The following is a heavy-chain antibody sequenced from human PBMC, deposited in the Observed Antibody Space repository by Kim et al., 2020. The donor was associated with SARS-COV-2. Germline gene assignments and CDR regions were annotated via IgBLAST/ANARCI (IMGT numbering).Heavy chain of an antibody. V-gene: IGHV1-46*01. CDR2: INPSGGST. D-gene: IGHD3-9*01. Sequence: ASVKVSCKASGYTFTSYYMHWVRQAPGQGLEWMGIINPSGGSTSYAQKFQGRVTMTRDTSTSTVYMELSSLRSEDTAVYYCARDVPTDYDILSGYYWFDYWGQGTLVTVSS. CDR1: GYTFTSYY. J-gene: IGHJ4*02. CDR3: ARDVPTDYDILSGYYWFDY.